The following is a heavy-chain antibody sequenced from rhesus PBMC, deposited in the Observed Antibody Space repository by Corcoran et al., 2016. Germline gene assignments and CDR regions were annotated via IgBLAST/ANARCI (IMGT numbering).Heavy chain of an antibody. Sequence: QVQLQESGPGVVKPSETLSLTCAVSGGPVSASYRWSLIRQPPEKGRELIGYNYGSSTSNTDNPSRQRRVAMSKDTYKHKFLLKLGSVTAADVYFYYCGSDTYNGRWNDWGQGVLVTVSS. D-gene: IGHD6-25*01. CDR3: GSDTYNGRWND. CDR2: NYGSSTSN. J-gene: IGHJ4*01. CDR1: GGPVSASYR. V-gene: IGHV4S10*01.